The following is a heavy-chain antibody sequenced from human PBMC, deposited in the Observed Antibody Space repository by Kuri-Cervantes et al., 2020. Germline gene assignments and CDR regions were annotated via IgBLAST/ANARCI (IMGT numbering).Heavy chain of an antibody. Sequence: GSLRLSCAVSGYSISSGYYWGWIRQPPGEGLEWIGSIYYSGSTYYNPSLKSRVTISVDTSKNQFSLKLSSVTAADTAVYYCAREGRTGDAFDIWGQGTMVTVSS. D-gene: IGHD3/OR15-3a*01. J-gene: IGHJ3*02. CDR2: IYYSGST. CDR3: AREGRTGDAFDI. V-gene: IGHV4-38-2*02. CDR1: GYSISSGYY.